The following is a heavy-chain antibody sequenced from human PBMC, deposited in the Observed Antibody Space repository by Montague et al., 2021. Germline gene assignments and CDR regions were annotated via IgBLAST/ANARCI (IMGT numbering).Heavy chain of an antibody. Sequence: SLRLSCAASGLIFSRSWMDWVRLPPGKGLEWVAGVNPDGSKVGYVESVKGRFTVSKDNAKNSLFLQMNSLRGDDTALYYCARNPAYGALDYWGQGTRVTVSS. D-gene: IGHD4/OR15-4a*01. CDR3: ARNPAYGALDY. V-gene: IGHV3-7*03. CDR1: GLIFSRSW. J-gene: IGHJ4*02. CDR2: VNPDGSKV.